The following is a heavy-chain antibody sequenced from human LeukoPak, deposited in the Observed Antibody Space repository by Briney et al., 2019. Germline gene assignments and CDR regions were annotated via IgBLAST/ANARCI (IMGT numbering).Heavy chain of an antibody. CDR2: IKQDGSEK. Sequence: GGSLRLSCAASGFTFSSYWMSWVRQAPGKGLEWVANIKQDGSEKYYVDSVKGRFTISRDNAKDSLYLQMNSLRAEDTAVYYCAREGGYSYGFTLGGGFYYYYGMDVWGQGTTVTVSS. V-gene: IGHV3-7*01. CDR1: GFTFSSYW. J-gene: IGHJ6*02. D-gene: IGHD5-18*01. CDR3: AREGGYSYGFTLGGGFYYYYGMDV.